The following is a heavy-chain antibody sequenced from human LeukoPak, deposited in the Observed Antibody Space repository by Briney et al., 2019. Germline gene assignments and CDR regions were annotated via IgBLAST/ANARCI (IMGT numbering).Heavy chain of an antibody. Sequence: SETLSLTCTVSGGSISSSSYYWSWIRQPPGKGLEWIGEINHSGSTNYNPSLKSRVTISVDTSKNQFSLKLSSVTAADTAVYYCARALKGYCSGGSCYPGGMDVWGQGTTVTVSS. D-gene: IGHD2-15*01. CDR2: INHSGST. V-gene: IGHV4-39*07. CDR3: ARALKGYCSGGSCYPGGMDV. CDR1: GGSISSSSYY. J-gene: IGHJ6*02.